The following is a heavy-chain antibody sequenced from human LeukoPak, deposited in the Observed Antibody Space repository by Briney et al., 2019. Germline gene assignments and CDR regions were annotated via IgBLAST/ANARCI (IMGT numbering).Heavy chain of an antibody. J-gene: IGHJ4*02. D-gene: IGHD5-12*01. CDR3: ARGDDYKSTLFDY. CDR2: ISSGGST. CDR1: GGSISSSTYY. Sequence: SETLSLTCTVSGGSISSSTYYWDWIRQPPGQELEWIGYISSGGSTNYNPSLKSRVTISIATSKNQFSLKLTSATAADTAVYYCARGDDYKSTLFDYWGQGTLVTVSS. V-gene: IGHV4-61*05.